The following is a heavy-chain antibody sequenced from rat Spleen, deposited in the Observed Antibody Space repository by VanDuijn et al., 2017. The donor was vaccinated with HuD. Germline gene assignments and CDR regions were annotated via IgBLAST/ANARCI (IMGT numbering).Heavy chain of an antibody. V-gene: IGHV5-7*01. CDR1: RFNFSDYT. CDR3: ARHKAGTYWYFDF. D-gene: IGHD4-2*01. J-gene: IGHJ1*01. Sequence: EVQLVESGGGLVQPGRSLKLSCAASRFNFSDYTMAWVRQAPEKGLEWVATIFYDGSRTYYRDSVKGRFTISRDNAKSTLYLQMDSLRSEDTATYYCARHKAGTYWYFDFWGPGTMVTVSS. CDR2: IFYDGSRT.